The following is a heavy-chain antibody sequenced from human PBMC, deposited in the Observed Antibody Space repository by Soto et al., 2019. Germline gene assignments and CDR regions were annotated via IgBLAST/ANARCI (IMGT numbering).Heavy chain of an antibody. D-gene: IGHD2-8*01. V-gene: IGHV1-46*03. J-gene: IGHJ3*02. CDR1: GYTFTSYY. CDR3: ARVEYAGADAFDI. CDR2: INPSGGST. Sequence: ASVKVSCKASGYTFTSYYMHWVRQAPGQGLEWMGIINPSGGSTSYAQKFQGRVTMTRDTSTSTVYMELSSLRSEDTAAYYCARVEYAGADAFDIWGQGTTVTVSS.